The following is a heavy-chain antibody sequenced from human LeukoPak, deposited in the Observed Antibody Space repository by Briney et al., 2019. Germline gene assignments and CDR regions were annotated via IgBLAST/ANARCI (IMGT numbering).Heavy chain of an antibody. CDR2: ISSSSSYI. CDR1: GCTFSSYS. D-gene: IGHD6-13*01. CDR3: ARESSSSPDDAFDI. J-gene: IGHJ3*02. Sequence: PGGSLRLSCAASGCTFSSYSMNWVRQAPGKGLEWVSSISSSSSYIYYADSVKGRFTISRDNAKNSLYLQMNSLRAEDTAVYYCARESSSSPDDAFDIWGQGTMVTVSS. V-gene: IGHV3-21*01.